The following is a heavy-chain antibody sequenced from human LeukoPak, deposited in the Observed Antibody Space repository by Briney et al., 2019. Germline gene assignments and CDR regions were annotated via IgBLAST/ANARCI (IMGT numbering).Heavy chain of an antibody. CDR3: AREGPGIAAALSDY. Sequence: GASVKVSCKASGYTFTSYGISWVRQAPGQGLEWMGWISAYNGNTNYAQKFQGRVTMTRDMSTSTVYMELSSLRSEDTAVYYCAREGPGIAAALSDYWGQGTLVTVSS. CDR2: ISAYNGNT. V-gene: IGHV1-18*01. CDR1: GYTFTSYG. D-gene: IGHD6-13*01. J-gene: IGHJ4*02.